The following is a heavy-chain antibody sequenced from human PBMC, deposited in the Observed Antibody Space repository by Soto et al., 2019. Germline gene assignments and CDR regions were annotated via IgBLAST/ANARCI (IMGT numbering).Heavy chain of an antibody. CDR1: GGPISSGGYY. CDR2: ISYSGIT. CDR3: ARTGGHYDFWSGPAMNIDY. D-gene: IGHD3-3*01. J-gene: IGHJ4*02. Sequence: SETLSLTCTVSGGPISSGGYYWSRIRQSPGKGLEWIAYISYSGITYYNPSHKTRVITSVDTSKNQFFLKLRSVTVADTAVYYCARTGGHYDFWSGPAMNIDYWGQGTLVTVSS. V-gene: IGHV4-30-4*01.